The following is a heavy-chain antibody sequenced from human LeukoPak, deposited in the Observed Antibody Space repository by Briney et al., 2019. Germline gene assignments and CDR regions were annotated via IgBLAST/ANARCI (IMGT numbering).Heavy chain of an antibody. J-gene: IGHJ4*02. D-gene: IGHD2-2*01. CDR2: ISYDGSNK. Sequence: GRSLRLSCAASGFTFSSYAMHWVRQAPGKGLEWVAVISYDGSNKKYADSVKGRFTISRDNSKNTLYLQMNSLRAEDTAVYYCARDRIVVVPAAYFDYWGQGTLVTVSS. CDR3: ARDRIVVVPAAYFDY. CDR1: GFTFSSYA. V-gene: IGHV3-30-3*01.